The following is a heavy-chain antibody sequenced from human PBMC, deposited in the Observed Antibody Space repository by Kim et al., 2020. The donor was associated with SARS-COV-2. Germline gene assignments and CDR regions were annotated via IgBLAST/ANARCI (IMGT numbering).Heavy chain of an antibody. V-gene: IGHV5-51*01. CDR3: ARTDLSSSPDY. CDR2: IYPGDSET. Sequence: EASLKISCKASGYRLTTYWIGWVRQTPDKGLEWMGIIYPGDSETRYSPSFQGQVTISADKSISTAYLQWSSLKASDTAMYYCARTDLSSSPDYWGQGTLVTVSS. D-gene: IGHD6-6*01. J-gene: IGHJ4*02. CDR1: GYRLTTYW.